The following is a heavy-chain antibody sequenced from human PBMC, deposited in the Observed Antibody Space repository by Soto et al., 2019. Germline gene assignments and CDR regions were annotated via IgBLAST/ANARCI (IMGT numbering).Heavy chain of an antibody. Sequence: ASVKVSCKASGYTFTSYPIHWVRQAPGQGLEWMGWINIGNGDTKYSQKLQGRVTITSDTSATTTYTEMSSLRSEDMAVYYCAREPPGGGRCYVNWCDPWGQVTLVTVSS. CDR3: AREPPGGGRCYVNWCDP. CDR2: INIGNGDT. V-gene: IGHV1-3*04. CDR1: GYTFTSYP. D-gene: IGHD2-15*01. J-gene: IGHJ5*02.